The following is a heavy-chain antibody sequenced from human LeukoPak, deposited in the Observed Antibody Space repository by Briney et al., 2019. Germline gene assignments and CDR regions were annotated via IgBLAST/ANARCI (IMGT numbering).Heavy chain of an antibody. CDR3: ARGGGVPAAMPADY. Sequence: ASVKVSCKASGYIFTNYFMHWVRQAPGQGLEWMGIINPSGVSTNYAQKFQGRVTMTTDTSTSTAYMELRSLRSDDTAVYYCARGGGVPAAMPADYWGQGTLVTVSS. D-gene: IGHD2-2*01. CDR1: GYIFTNYF. CDR2: INPSGVST. V-gene: IGHV1-46*01. J-gene: IGHJ4*02.